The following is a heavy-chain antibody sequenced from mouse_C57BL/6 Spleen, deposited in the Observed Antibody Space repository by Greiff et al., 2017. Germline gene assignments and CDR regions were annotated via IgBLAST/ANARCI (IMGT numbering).Heavy chain of an antibody. J-gene: IGHJ3*01. CDR3: ARPNWDAAWFAY. V-gene: IGHV5-17*01. CDR2: ISSGSSTI. CDR1: GFTFSDYG. D-gene: IGHD4-1*01. Sequence: EVHLVESGGGLVKPGGSLKLSCAASGFTFSDYGMHWVRQAPEKGLEWVAYISSGSSTIYYADTVKGRFTISRDNAKHTLFQQMTSLRSEDTAMYYCARPNWDAAWFAYWGQGTLVTVSA.